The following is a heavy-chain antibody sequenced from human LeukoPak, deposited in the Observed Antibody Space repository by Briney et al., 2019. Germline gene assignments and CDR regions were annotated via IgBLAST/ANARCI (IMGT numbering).Heavy chain of an antibody. CDR3: ARDGTDCSGGSCSSY. CDR1: GGTFSSYT. D-gene: IGHD2-15*01. CDR2: ISAYNGNT. Sequence: ASVKVSCKASGGTFSSYTISWVRQAPGQGLEWMGWISAYNGNTNYAQKLQGRVTMTTDTSTSTAYMELRSLRSDDTAVYYCARDGTDCSGGSCSSYWGQGTLVTVSS. J-gene: IGHJ4*02. V-gene: IGHV1-18*01.